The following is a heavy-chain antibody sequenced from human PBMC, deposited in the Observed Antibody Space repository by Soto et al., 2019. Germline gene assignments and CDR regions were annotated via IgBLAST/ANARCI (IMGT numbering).Heavy chain of an antibody. D-gene: IGHD3-10*01. CDR3: ARGPSGDKVDY. CDR1: GDSISNGYYT. J-gene: IGHJ4*02. V-gene: IGHV4-30-4*01. CDR2: IYNSVNT. Sequence: QVQLQESGPGLVEPSQTLSLTCTVSGDSISNGYYTWSWIRQPPGKDLGWIGHIYNSVNTYSNPSLKSRVTISADTSKNQFSLKLSSVTAADTAVYYCARGPSGDKVDYWGQGTLVTVSS.